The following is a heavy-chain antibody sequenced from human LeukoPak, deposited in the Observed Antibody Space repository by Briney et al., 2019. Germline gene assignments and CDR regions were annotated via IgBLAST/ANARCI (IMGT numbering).Heavy chain of an antibody. V-gene: IGHV1-2*02. CDR3: ARDCGSGSDYYYDMDV. D-gene: IGHD3-10*01. CDR1: GYTFTGYY. J-gene: IGHJ6*02. Sequence: ASVKVSCKASGYTFTGYYMHWVRQAPGQGLEWMGWINPNSGGTNYAQKFQGRVTMTRDTSISTAYMELSRLRSDDTAVYYCARDCGSGSDYYYDMDVWGQGTTVTVSS. CDR2: INPNSGGT.